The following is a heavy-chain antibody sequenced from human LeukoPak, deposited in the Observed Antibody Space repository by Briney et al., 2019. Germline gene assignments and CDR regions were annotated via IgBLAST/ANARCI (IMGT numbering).Heavy chain of an antibody. CDR1: GFTFGSYW. D-gene: IGHD2-2*01. V-gene: IGHV3-7*01. Sequence: QTGGSLRLSCTASGFTFGSYWMSWVRQAPGKGLEWVANIKQDGSEKYYVDSVKGRFTISRDNAKNSLYLQMNSLRAEDTAVYYCARRVVPAATEVAYYYYMDVWGKGTTVTVSS. CDR3: ARRVVPAATEVAYYYYMDV. CDR2: IKQDGSEK. J-gene: IGHJ6*03.